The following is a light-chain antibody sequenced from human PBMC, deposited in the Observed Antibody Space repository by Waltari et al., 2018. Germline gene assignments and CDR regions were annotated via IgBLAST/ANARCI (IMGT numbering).Light chain of an antibody. CDR2: GAS. CDR1: QGISSY. Sequence: QLTQSPSSLSASVGDRVTITCRASQGISSYLAWYQQQPGKAPKLLIYGASTLQNGVPSRFGGSGSGTDFTLTISSLQPEDFATYYCQQLNNYPLTFGPGTKVDFK. CDR3: QQLNNYPLT. J-gene: IGKJ3*01. V-gene: IGKV1-9*01.